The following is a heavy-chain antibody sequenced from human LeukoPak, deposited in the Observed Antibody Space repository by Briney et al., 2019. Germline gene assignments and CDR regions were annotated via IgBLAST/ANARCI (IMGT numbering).Heavy chain of an antibody. Sequence: ASVKVSCKASGYTFTSYAMHWVRQAPGQRLEWMGWINAGNGNTKYSQEFQGRVTITRDTSASTAYMELSSLRSEDMAVYYCARDSGYDPEPGGRNWFDPWGQGTLVTVSS. CDR1: GYTFTSYA. CDR2: INAGNGNT. CDR3: ARDSGYDPEPGGRNWFDP. D-gene: IGHD5-12*01. J-gene: IGHJ5*02. V-gene: IGHV1-3*03.